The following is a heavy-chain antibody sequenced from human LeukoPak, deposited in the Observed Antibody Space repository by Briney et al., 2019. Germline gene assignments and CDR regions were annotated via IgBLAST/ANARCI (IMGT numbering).Heavy chain of an antibody. CDR1: GGSMSSYY. J-gene: IGHJ4*02. Sequence: SETLSLTCSVSGGSMSSYYWSWIRQSPGKGLEWIGYIYHSGSTDYNSSLKSRVTISEDTSKKQFSLKVSSVTAADMAVYYCVGSGGGTFDYWGQGTLVTVSS. CDR2: IYHSGST. V-gene: IGHV4-59*01. CDR3: VGSGGGTFDY. D-gene: IGHD3-10*01.